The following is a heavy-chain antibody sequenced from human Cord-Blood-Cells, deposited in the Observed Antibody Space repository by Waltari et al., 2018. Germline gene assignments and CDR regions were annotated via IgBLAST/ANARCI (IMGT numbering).Heavy chain of an antibody. CDR1: GGSFTGYY. J-gene: IGHJ3*02. CDR3: AGFGSYYDSSGYSYDAFDI. D-gene: IGHD3-22*01. CDR2: INHSGST. V-gene: IGHV4-34*01. Sequence: QVQLQQWGAGLLKPSETLSLTCAVYGGSFTGYYWSWILPPPGQGLEWIGEINHSGSTNYNPSLKSRVTISVDTSKNQFSLKLSSVTAADTTVYYCAGFGSYYDSSGYSYDAFDIWGQGTMVTVSS.